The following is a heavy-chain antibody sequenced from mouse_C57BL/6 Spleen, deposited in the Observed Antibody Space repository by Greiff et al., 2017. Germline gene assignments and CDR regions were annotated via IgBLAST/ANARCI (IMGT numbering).Heavy chain of an antibody. CDR2: IHPNSCST. Sequence: QVQLQQPGAELVKPGASVKLSCKASGYTFTSYWMHWVKQRPGQGLEWIGMIHPNSCSTNYNEKFKSKATLTVDKSSSTAYMQLSSLTSEDSAVXYCARWDYGSSYGDYWGQGTTLTVSS. CDR1: GYTFTSYW. J-gene: IGHJ2*01. D-gene: IGHD1-1*01. V-gene: IGHV1-64*01. CDR3: ARWDYGSSYGDY.